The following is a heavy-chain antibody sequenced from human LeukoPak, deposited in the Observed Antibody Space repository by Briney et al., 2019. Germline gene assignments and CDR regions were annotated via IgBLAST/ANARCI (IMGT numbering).Heavy chain of an antibody. Sequence: GGSLRLSCAASGFTFSSYGMRWVRQAPGKGLEWVALIWYDGSNKYYADSVKGRLTISRDNSKNTLYLQMNSLRAEDTAVYYCAREGPRGNSQFDYWGQGTLVTVSS. V-gene: IGHV3-33*01. CDR3: AREGPRGNSQFDY. J-gene: IGHJ4*02. CDR1: GFTFSSYG. D-gene: IGHD2/OR15-2a*01. CDR2: IWYDGSNK.